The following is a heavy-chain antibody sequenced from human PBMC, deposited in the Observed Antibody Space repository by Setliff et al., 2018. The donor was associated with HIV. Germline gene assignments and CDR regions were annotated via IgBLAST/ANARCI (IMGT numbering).Heavy chain of an antibody. V-gene: IGHV4-59*08. CDR3: ARHGRSYDSGRWYNWFDS. J-gene: IGHJ5*01. Sequence: SETLSLTCTVSGGSISDTHYTWIRQTPGKGLEWIGLMHVSRETNYNPSLESRVTISMDTSKNQFSLKLSSVTAADTALYFCARHGRSYDSGRWYNWFDSWGQGTLVTVSS. CDR1: GGSISDTH. CDR2: MHVSRET. D-gene: IGHD3-10*01.